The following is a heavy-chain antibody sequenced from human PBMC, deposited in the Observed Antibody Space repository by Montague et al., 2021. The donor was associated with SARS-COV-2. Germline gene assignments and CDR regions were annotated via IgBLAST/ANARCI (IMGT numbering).Heavy chain of an antibody. CDR3: ARSRENYNILTGYPYYFDY. D-gene: IGHD3-9*01. V-gene: IGHV4-59*01. CDR2: IYYSGST. Sequence: SETLSLTCTVSGGSISRYYWNWIRQPPGKGLEWIAYIYYSGSTNXNPSLKSRVTISVDTSKNQSSLKLSSVTAADTAVYYCARSRENYNILTGYPYYFDYWGQGTLVTVSS. CDR1: GGSISRYY. J-gene: IGHJ4*02.